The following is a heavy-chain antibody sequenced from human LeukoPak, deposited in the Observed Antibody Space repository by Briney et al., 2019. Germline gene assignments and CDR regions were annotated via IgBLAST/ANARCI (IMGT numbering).Heavy chain of an antibody. J-gene: IGHJ4*02. V-gene: IGHV1-2*06. Sequence: GASVKVSCKASGYTFTSYYMNWLRHAPGQGLEWMGRINPNTGGTKYAQKFKGRVTMTRDTSISTAYMELSRLRPDDTAVFFCARDHLPGESTGGYHFDYWGQGTLVTVSS. D-gene: IGHD3-16*02. CDR2: INPNTGGT. CDR1: GYTFTSYY. CDR3: ARDHLPGESTGGYHFDY.